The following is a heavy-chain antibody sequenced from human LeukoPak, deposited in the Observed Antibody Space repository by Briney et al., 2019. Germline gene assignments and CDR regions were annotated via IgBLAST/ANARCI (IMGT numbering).Heavy chain of an antibody. D-gene: IGHD3-22*01. CDR2: ISSSSSTI. Sequence: GESLRLSCAASGFTFSSSSMNWVRQAPGKGLEWVSYISSSSSTIHYAESVKGRFTISRDNAKNSLYLQMNSLRDEDTAVYYCAREMAHYFDSRGYSFWGQGTLVTVSS. CDR3: AREMAHYFDSRGYSF. CDR1: GFTFSSSS. J-gene: IGHJ4*02. V-gene: IGHV3-48*02.